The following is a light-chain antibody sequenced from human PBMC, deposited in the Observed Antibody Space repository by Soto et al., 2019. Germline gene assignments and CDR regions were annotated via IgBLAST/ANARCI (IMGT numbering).Light chain of an antibody. CDR1: QSVRNN. CDR3: QQYHDWPPYT. J-gene: IGKJ2*01. CDR2: GAS. Sequence: ETVMTQSPAALSVSPGERATLSCRASQSVRNNLAWFQQKPGQAPRLLIYGASTRATGVPARFSGSGSGTEFTLTISSLQSEDFAVYYCQQYHDWPPYTFGQGTKLEIK. V-gene: IGKV3-15*01.